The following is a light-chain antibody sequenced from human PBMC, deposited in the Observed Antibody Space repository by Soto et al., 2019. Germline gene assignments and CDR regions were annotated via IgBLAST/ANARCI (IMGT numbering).Light chain of an antibody. CDR3: QQYGSSSWT. V-gene: IGKV3-20*01. CDR1: QSVRSSY. CDR2: GAS. J-gene: IGKJ1*01. Sequence: EIVLTQSPGTLSLPPGERATLSCRASQSVRSSYLAWYQQKFGQAPRLLIYGASSRATGIPDRFSGSGSGKDFTLTISRLEPEDFAVYYCQQYGSSSWTFGQGTKVE.